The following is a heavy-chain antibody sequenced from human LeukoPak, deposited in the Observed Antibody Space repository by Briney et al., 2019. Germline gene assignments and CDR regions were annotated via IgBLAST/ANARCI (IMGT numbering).Heavy chain of an antibody. CDR2: MNPNSGNT. J-gene: IGHJ6*02. CDR3: AREDSSSWYRYYYGMDV. V-gene: IGHV1-8*01. Sequence: ASVKVSCKASGYTFTSYDINWVRQATGQGLEWMGWMNPNSGNTGYAQKFQGRVTMTRNTSISTAYMELSSLRSEDTAVYYCAREDSSSWYRYYYGMDVWGQGTTVTVSS. CDR1: GYTFTSYD. D-gene: IGHD6-13*01.